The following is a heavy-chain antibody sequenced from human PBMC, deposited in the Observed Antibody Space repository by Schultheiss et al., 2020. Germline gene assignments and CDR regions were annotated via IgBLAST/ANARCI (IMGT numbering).Heavy chain of an antibody. J-gene: IGHJ6*03. CDR3: ARDIYSSGYYDYYYYMDV. Sequence: GESLKISCAASGFTFSSYAMHWVRQAPGKGLEWVAVISYDGSNKYYADSVKGRFTISRDNSKNTLYLQMNSLKPEDTAVYYCARDIYSSGYYDYYYYMDVWGKGTTVTVSS. CDR1: GFTFSSYA. CDR2: ISYDGSNK. D-gene: IGHD3-22*01. V-gene: IGHV3-30-3*01.